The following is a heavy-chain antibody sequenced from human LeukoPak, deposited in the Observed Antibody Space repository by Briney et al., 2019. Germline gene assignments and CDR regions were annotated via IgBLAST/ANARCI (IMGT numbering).Heavy chain of an antibody. V-gene: IGHV1-2*02. J-gene: IGHJ4*02. Sequence: ASVKVSCKSSVYTFTGYYMHCFRQSPGQRLEWGVGSNANSGGTNHAQKLQGRVTMTRDTSLSTAYMELSRLRSDDTGVYYCARDLVGQLRRTTPRYWGQGTLVTVSS. CDR3: ARDLVGQLRRTTPRY. D-gene: IGHD1-1*01. CDR1: VYTFTGYY. CDR2: SNANSGGT.